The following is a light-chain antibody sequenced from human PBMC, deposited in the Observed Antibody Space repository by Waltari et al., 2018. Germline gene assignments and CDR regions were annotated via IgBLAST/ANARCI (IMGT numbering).Light chain of an antibody. CDR3: CSYTTSKIDV. J-gene: IGLJ6*01. Sequence: QSAPTQPPSVSGSPGQSVTISCTGTSSDVGGYNYVSWYQQYPGKAPKLMIYGVSNRPSGVSDRFSGSKSGNTASLTISGLQAEDEADYYCCSYTTSKIDVFGSGTKLTVL. CDR2: GVS. V-gene: IGLV2-14*01. CDR1: SSDVGGYNY.